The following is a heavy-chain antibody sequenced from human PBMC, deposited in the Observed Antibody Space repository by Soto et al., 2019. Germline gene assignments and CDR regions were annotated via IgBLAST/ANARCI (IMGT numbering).Heavy chain of an antibody. Sequence: GESLKISCAASVFTFSSYGMHWVRQAPGKGLEWVAVISYDGSNKYYADSVKGRFTISRDNSKNTLYLQMNSLRAEDTAVYYCAKDFPGMALYYYYGMDVWGQGTTVTVSS. D-gene: IGHD6-13*01. CDR3: AKDFPGMALYYYYGMDV. J-gene: IGHJ6*02. V-gene: IGHV3-30*18. CDR2: ISYDGSNK. CDR1: VFTFSSYG.